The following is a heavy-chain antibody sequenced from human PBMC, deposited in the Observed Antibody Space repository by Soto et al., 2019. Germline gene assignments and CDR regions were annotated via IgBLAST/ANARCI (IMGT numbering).Heavy chain of an antibody. CDR1: GFTFSTYA. CDR2: INSGGST. Sequence: LRLSFAASGFTFSTYALTWVRQAAGKGLEWVSVINSGGSTNFADSVKGRFTVSRDNSKNTLYLQMNSLRAEDTAIYYCAKDLSSSPRDYSYYYGMDVWGQGTTVTVSS. CDR3: AKDLSSSPRDYSYYYGMDV. V-gene: IGHV3-23*01. D-gene: IGHD6-6*01. J-gene: IGHJ6*02.